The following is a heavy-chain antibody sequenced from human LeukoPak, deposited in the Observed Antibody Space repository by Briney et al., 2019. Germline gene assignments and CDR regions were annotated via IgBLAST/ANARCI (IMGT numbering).Heavy chain of an antibody. CDR1: GFTFSSHW. D-gene: IGHD3-10*02. V-gene: IGHV3-7*01. Sequence: GGSLGLSCAASGFTFSSHWMGWVRQAPGKWLGWVANIKEDGSAEHYVDSVRGRFTISRDNAKNSLYLQMNSLRAEDTAVYYCARDAGYYVHDLWGQGTLVTVSS. CDR2: IKEDGSAE. J-gene: IGHJ5*02. CDR3: ARDAGYYVHDL.